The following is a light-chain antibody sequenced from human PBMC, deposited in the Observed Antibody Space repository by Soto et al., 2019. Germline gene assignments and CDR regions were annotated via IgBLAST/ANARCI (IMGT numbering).Light chain of an antibody. CDR1: RDMGSD. CDR3: LQDHDDSWT. V-gene: IGKV1-6*01. Sequence: QMSHSPSSLSASVVYRFTITCRASRDMGSDLSWYQQKPGKAPTLLIYAASNLQSGVPSRFRGSRSGTEFTLTVSSLQPEDFATYYCLQDHDDSWTFGQGTKVDIK. CDR2: AAS. J-gene: IGKJ1*01.